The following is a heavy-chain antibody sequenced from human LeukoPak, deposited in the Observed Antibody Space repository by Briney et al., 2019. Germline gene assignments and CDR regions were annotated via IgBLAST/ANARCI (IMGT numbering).Heavy chain of an antibody. CDR2: IYPGDSDT. V-gene: IGHV5-51*01. D-gene: IGHD1-26*01. CDR1: GCSFTSYW. Sequence: GESLQISCKGSGCSFTSYWIGWVRRMPGKGLEWMGIIYPGDSDTRYSPSFQGQVTISADKSISTAYLQWSSLKASDTAMYYCARRLFIGGYQNYFDYWGQGTLVTVSS. CDR3: ARRLFIGGYQNYFDY. J-gene: IGHJ4*02.